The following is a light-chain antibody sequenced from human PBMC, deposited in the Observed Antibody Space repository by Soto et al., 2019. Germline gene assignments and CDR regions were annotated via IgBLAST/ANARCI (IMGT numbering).Light chain of an antibody. CDR1: QSVSSSY. CDR2: GAS. Sequence: EIGLTQAAGTLSLSPMKRATLSFRASQSVSSSYLAWYQQKPGQAPRLLIYGASSRATGIPDRFSGSGSGTDFTLTISRLEPEDFGIYYCQQSDTWPWPFAQGTKVDIK. CDR3: QQSDTWPWP. V-gene: IGKV3-20*01. J-gene: IGKJ1*01.